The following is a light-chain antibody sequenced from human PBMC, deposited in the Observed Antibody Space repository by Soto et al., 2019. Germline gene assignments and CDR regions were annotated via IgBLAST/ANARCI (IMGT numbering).Light chain of an antibody. CDR2: GAS. CDR1: QSVSSN. CDR3: QQYNNRWT. J-gene: IGKJ1*01. V-gene: IGKV3-15*01. Sequence: EIVMTQSPATLSVSPGERATLSCRASQSVSSNLAWYQQKPGQAPRLLIYGASTRATGIPARFSGSGSGTEFTLTISSLQSEDFAVYYCQQYNNRWTFGQGTKADI.